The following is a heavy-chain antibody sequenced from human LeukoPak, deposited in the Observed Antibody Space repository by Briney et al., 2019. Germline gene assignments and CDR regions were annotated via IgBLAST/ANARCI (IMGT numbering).Heavy chain of an antibody. CDR2: IYHSGST. CDR3: SRIAARVAGYYYYVDV. V-gene: IGHV4-34*01. D-gene: IGHD6-6*01. Sequence: SETLSLTCAVYGGSFSGYYWSWIRQPPGKGLEWIGYIYHSGSTYYNPSLKSRVTISVDRSKNQFSLKLSSVTAADTAVYYCSRIAARVAGYYYYVDVWGKGTTVTVSS. J-gene: IGHJ6*03. CDR1: GGSFSGYY.